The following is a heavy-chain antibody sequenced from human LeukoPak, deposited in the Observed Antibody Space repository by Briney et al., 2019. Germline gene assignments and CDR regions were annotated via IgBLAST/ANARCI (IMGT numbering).Heavy chain of an antibody. V-gene: IGHV3-48*01. CDR3: ASAPESYYDFWSGYYPLDY. CDR1: GFTFSSYS. CDR2: ISSSSSTI. Sequence: GGSLRLSCAASGFTFSSYSMNWVRQAPGKGLEWVSYISSSSSTIYYADSVKGRFTISRDNAKNSLYLQMNSLRAEDTAVYYCASAPESYYDFWSGYYPLDYWGQGTLVTVSS. D-gene: IGHD3-3*01. J-gene: IGHJ4*02.